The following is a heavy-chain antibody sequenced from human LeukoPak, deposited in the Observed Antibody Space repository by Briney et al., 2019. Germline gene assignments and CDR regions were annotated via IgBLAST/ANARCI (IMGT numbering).Heavy chain of an antibody. Sequence: SQTLSLTCAISGDSVSSNSATWTWIRQSPSRGLEWLGRTYYRSKWYNDYAVSVKSRITINPDTSKNQFSLQLNSVTPGDTAVYYCARGSSSSSWYFDYWGQGTLVTVSS. CDR2: TYYRSKWYN. D-gene: IGHD6-13*01. CDR1: GDSVSSNSAT. CDR3: ARGSSSSSWYFDY. J-gene: IGHJ4*02. V-gene: IGHV6-1*01.